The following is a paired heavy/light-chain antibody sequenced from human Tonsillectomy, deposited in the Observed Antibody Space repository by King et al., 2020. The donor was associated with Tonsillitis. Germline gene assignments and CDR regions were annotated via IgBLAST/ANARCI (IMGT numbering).Heavy chain of an antibody. CDR3: ARARREYCSSASCLGPYYYYGMDV. J-gene: IGHJ6*02. CDR2: IYNSGST. Sequence: QVQLQESGPGLVKPSQTLSLTCTVSGGSISSGGSYWSWIRQHPGKGLEWIGNIYNSGSTYYNPSLKSRVTISVDTSKNQFSLRLSSVTAADTAVFYCARARREYCSSASCLGPYYYYGMDVWGQGTTVTVSS. V-gene: IGHV4-31*03. D-gene: IGHD2-2*01. CDR1: GGSISSGGSY.
Light chain of an antibody. CDR2: KDT. CDR1: ALPKQH. Sequence: SYELTQPPSVSVSPGQTARITCSADALPKQHAYWYQQKPGQAPVLVIYKDTERPSGIPERFSGSSSGTTVTLTISGVQAEDEAEYYCQSTDSRGTYWVFGGGTKLTVL. CDR3: QSTDSRGTYWV. V-gene: IGLV3-25*02. J-gene: IGLJ3*02.